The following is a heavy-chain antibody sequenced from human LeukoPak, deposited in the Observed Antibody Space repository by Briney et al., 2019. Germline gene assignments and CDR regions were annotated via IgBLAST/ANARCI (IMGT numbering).Heavy chain of an antibody. D-gene: IGHD1-20*01. CDR2: IYHSERT. Sequence: SETLSLTCTVSGYSLNNGFYWGWIRQPPGKGLEWIGSIYHSERTHYNPSLKSRVTISVDTSKNQFSLKLSSVTAADTAVYYCARVLPITPYFDYWGQGTLVTVSS. J-gene: IGHJ4*02. CDR1: GYSLNNGFY. V-gene: IGHV4-38-2*02. CDR3: ARVLPITPYFDY.